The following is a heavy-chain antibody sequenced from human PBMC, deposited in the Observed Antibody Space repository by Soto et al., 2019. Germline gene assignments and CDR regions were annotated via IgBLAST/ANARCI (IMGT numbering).Heavy chain of an antibody. CDR1: GFSFSTYA. J-gene: IGHJ5*02. CDR3: AREPCRPIARYCADGAVDWVDT. Sequence: GGSLRLSCAASGFSFSTYAMSWVRQAPGKGLEWVSAISGSGATTFYADSMKGRFTISRDNSRDTLYLQMNSLRAEDTAVYFCAREPCRPIARYCADGAVDWVDTWGRGTLATVSS. V-gene: IGHV3-23*01. D-gene: IGHD2-8*01. CDR2: ISGSGATT.